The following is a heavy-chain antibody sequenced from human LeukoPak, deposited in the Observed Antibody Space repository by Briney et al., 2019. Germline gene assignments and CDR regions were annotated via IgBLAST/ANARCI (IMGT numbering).Heavy chain of an antibody. CDR1: GGSISGYY. CDR2: IYYSGST. Sequence: SETLSLTCTVSGGSISGYYWSWIRQPPGKGLEWIGYIYYSGSTSYNPSLKSRVSISVDTSKNQFSLKLSSVTAADTAVYYCATIRDTALRYWYFDLWGRGTLVTVSS. V-gene: IGHV4-59*01. CDR3: ATIRDTALRYWYFDL. D-gene: IGHD5-18*01. J-gene: IGHJ2*01.